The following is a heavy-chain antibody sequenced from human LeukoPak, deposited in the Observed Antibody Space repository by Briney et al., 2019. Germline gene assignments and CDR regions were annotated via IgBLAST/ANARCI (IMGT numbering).Heavy chain of an antibody. CDR3: TTPRGTMVRGAFDY. J-gene: IGHJ4*02. CDR2: IKSKTDGGTT. CDR1: GFTFSNAW. Sequence: PGGSLSLSYAASGFTFSNAWMSWVRQAPGKGLEWVGRIKSKTDGGTTDYAAPVKGRFTISRDDSKNTLYLQMNSLKTEDTAVYYCTTPRGTMVRGAFDYWGQGTLVTVSS. V-gene: IGHV3-15*01. D-gene: IGHD3-10*01.